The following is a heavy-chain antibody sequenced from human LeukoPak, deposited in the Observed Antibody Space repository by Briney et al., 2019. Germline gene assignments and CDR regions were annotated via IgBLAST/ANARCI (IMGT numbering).Heavy chain of an antibody. J-gene: IGHJ4*02. CDR1: GYTFTGYY. Sequence: ASVKVSCKASGYTFTGYYMHWVRQAPGRGLEWMGWINPNSGGTNYAQKFQGRVTMTRDTSISTAYMELSRLRSDDTAVYYCARDEQVIRFLEWQAQGTIDYWGQGTLVTVSS. D-gene: IGHD3-3*01. V-gene: IGHV1-2*02. CDR3: ARDEQVIRFLEWQAQGTIDY. CDR2: INPNSGGT.